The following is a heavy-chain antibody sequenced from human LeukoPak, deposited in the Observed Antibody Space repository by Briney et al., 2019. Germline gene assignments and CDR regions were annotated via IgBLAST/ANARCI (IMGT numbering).Heavy chain of an antibody. CDR2: IRSNSDGGTI. D-gene: IGHD3-22*01. Sequence: PGGSLRLSYAGSGFSFSSFVMNWVRQAPGKGLEWVGRIRSNSDGGTIDYAAPVKGRFTLSRDDSKTTLYLQMNSLQTEDTAVYYCATDFYDSTWGQGTLVTVSS. CDR1: GFSFSSFV. V-gene: IGHV3-15*07. J-gene: IGHJ5*02. CDR3: ATDFYDST.